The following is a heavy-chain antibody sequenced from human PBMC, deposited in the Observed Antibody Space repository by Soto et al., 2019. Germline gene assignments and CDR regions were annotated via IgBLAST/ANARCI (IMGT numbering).Heavy chain of an antibody. CDR3: ARRYCRIGSCYACWHLDR. J-gene: IGHJ4*01. Sequence: QVHLVQSGAEVKEPGASVKVSCQASGYTFTNYAISWVRQAPGQGLEWMGWISPSTGDTDLAQGLQNRATTTLDTSTNTANMELRSLGTDDTAMYYCARRYCRIGSCYACWHLDRWGPGTLGTVSS. CDR1: GYTFTNYA. V-gene: IGHV1-18*01. D-gene: IGHD2-15*01. CDR2: ISPSTGDT.